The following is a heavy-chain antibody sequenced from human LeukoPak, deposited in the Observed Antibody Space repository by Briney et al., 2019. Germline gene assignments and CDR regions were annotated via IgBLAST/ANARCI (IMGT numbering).Heavy chain of an antibody. D-gene: IGHD3-10*01. CDR1: GFTFDDYA. J-gene: IGHJ6*02. V-gene: IGHV3-9*01. Sequence: PGGSLRLSCAASGFTFDDYAMHWVRQAPGKGLEWVSGISWNSGSIGYADSVKGRFTISRDNAKNSLYLQMNSLRAEDTALYYCAKDSGSGSYYGMDVWGQGTTVTVSS. CDR3: AKDSGSGSYYGMDV. CDR2: ISWNSGSI.